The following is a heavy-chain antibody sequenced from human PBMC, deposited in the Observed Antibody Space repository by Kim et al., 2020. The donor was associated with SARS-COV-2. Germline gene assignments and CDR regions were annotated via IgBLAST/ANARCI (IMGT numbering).Heavy chain of an antibody. J-gene: IGHJ3*02. CDR1: GYSFTSYW. D-gene: IGHD2-2*02. CDR3: ARQSGYCSSTSCYNI. Sequence: GESLKISCKGSGYSFTSYWISWVRQMPGKGLEWMGRIDPSDSYTNYSPSFQGHVTISADKSISTAYLQWSSLKASDTAMYYCARQSGYCSSTSCYNIWGQGTMVTVSS. V-gene: IGHV5-10-1*01. CDR2: IDPSDSYT.